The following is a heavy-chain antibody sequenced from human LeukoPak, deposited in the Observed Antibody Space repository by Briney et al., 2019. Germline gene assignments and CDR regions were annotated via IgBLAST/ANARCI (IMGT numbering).Heavy chain of an antibody. D-gene: IGHD6-19*01. CDR3: ASTYSSGWYRDWFDP. CDR1: GFTFSNHG. V-gene: IGHV3-23*01. Sequence: GGSLRLSCAASGFTFSNHGMNWVRQAPGKGLEWLSGVSPPGGGTYYADSVKGRFTISRDNAKNSLYLQMNSLRAEDTAVYYCASTYSSGWYRDWFDPWGQGTLVTVSS. J-gene: IGHJ5*02. CDR2: VSPPGGGT.